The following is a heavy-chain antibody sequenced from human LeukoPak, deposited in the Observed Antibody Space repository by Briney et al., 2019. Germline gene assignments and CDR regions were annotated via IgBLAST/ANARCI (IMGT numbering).Heavy chain of an antibody. D-gene: IGHD3-10*01. CDR2: IYYSGKT. Sequence: PSETLSLTCIVSGDSISSSAYFWGWIRQPPGKGLEWLGSIYYSGKTYYCASLKRRVTMSVDTSKNLFSLRLASVTAADTAIFYCSRRRWYGGFDFWGQGTLVTVSS. J-gene: IGHJ4*02. CDR3: SRRRWYGGFDF. V-gene: IGHV4-39*01. CDR1: GDSISSSAYF.